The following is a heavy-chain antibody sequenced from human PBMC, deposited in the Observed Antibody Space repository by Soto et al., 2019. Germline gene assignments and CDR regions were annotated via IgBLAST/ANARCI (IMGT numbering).Heavy chain of an antibody. CDR1: GGSITSFY. D-gene: IGHD6-6*01. CDR3: ARSSSSLFDS. CDR2: IYYSGST. V-gene: IGHV4-59*01. Sequence: PSETLSLTCTVSGGSITSFYWSWIRQPPGRGLEWIGYIYYSGSTNYNASLKSRVTISVDTSKNQFSLKLSSVTAADTAVYYCARSSSSLFDSWGQGTLVTVSS. J-gene: IGHJ4*02.